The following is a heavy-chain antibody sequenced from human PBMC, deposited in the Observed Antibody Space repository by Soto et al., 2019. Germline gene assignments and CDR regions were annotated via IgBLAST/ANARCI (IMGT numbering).Heavy chain of an antibody. Sequence: SETLSLTCTVSSGSISGFYWSWVRQPAGKGLEWIGCVYASGNTLYNPSLKSRIIMSVDTSNNQFSLELKSVTAADTAVYFCARESLLSGHDWFDSWGQGTLVTVS. V-gene: IGHV4-4*07. CDR2: VYASGNT. J-gene: IGHJ5*01. D-gene: IGHD5-12*01. CDR1: SGSISGFY. CDR3: ARESLLSGHDWFDS.